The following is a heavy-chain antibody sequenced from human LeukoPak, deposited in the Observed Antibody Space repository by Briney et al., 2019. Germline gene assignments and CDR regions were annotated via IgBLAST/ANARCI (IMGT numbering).Heavy chain of an antibody. D-gene: IGHD2-15*01. Sequence: GESLKISCAASGFSFSNNAMSWVRQAPGNGLEWVSAIGNSGAGTYYADSLQGRFTISRDNSKNTLYLQMNSLRAEDTAVYYCVKRYCSGGTCYSAFDYWGHGTLVTVSS. CDR3: VKRYCSGGTCYSAFDY. J-gene: IGHJ4*01. CDR2: IGNSGAGT. V-gene: IGHV3-23*01. CDR1: GFSFSNNA.